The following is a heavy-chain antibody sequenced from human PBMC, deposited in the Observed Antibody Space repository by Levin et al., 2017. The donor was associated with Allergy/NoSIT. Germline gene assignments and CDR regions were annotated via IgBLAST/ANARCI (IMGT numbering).Heavy chain of an antibody. CDR1: GYAFTTYG. CDR2: ISVDSGDT. V-gene: IGHV1-18*01. J-gene: IGHJ6*04. D-gene: IGHD1/OR15-1a*01. CDR3: AGGATTPGYYHYRMDV. Sequence: ASVKVSCKASGYAFTTYGISWVRQAPGQGLEWMAWISVDSGDTNYAQKFQGRVTMTTDTSTSTAYMELRSLRSDDTAVYYCAGGATTPGYYHYRMDVWGKGTTVTVSS.